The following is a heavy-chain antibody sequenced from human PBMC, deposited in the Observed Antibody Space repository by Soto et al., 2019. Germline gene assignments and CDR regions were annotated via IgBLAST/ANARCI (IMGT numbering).Heavy chain of an antibody. CDR3: ARLRGLGVVSPYFDY. CDR1: DDFISTNARH. D-gene: IGHD2-15*01. J-gene: IGHJ4*02. Sequence: QLQLQESGPGLVKPSETLSLTCPVSDDFISTNARHWGWIRQPPGKGLEWIGSISYSGSTHYDPSLESRLTISIDTSKNQFSLKLNSVTAADTAVYYCARLRGLGVVSPYFDYWGQGALVTVSS. V-gene: IGHV4-39*01. CDR2: ISYSGST.